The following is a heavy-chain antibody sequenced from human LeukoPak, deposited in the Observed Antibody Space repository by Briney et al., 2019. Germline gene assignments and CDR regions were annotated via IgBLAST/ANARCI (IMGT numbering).Heavy chain of an antibody. Sequence: GGSLRLSCAASGFTFSSYSMNWVRQAPGKGLEWVSSISSSTSYIYYADSVKGRFTISRDNAKNSLYLQMNSLRAEDTAVYYCARVPPRGRRAVADGFDIWGQGTMLTVSS. CDR1: GFTFSSYS. CDR3: ARVPPRGRRAVADGFDI. J-gene: IGHJ3*02. D-gene: IGHD6-19*01. V-gene: IGHV3-21*01. CDR2: ISSSTSYI.